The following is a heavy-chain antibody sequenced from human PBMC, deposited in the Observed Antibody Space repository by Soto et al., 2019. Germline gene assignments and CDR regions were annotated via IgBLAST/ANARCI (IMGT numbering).Heavy chain of an antibody. CDR3: ARRTADRKRIQLWGYYFDY. CDR2: INHSGST. Sequence: SETLSLTCAVYGGSFSGYYWSWIRQPPGKGLEWIGEINHSGSTNYNPSLKSRVTISVDTSKNQFSLKLSSVTAADTAVYYCARRTADRKRIQLWGYYFDYWGQGTLVTVSS. J-gene: IGHJ4*02. CDR1: GGSFSGYY. V-gene: IGHV4-34*01. D-gene: IGHD5-18*01.